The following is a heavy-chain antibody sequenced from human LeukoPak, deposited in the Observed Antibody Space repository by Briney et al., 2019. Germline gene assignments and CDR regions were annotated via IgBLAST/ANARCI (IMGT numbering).Heavy chain of an antibody. J-gene: IGHJ4*02. D-gene: IGHD2-2*01. CDR3: ARARYQYYFDY. Sequence: PGGSLRLSCAASGFTFSDYYMSWIRQAPGKGLEWVSYISSSGSTIYYADSVEGRFTISRDNAKNSLYLQMNSLGAEDTAVYYCARARYQYYFDYWGQGTLVTVSS. V-gene: IGHV3-11*01. CDR1: GFTFSDYY. CDR2: ISSSGSTI.